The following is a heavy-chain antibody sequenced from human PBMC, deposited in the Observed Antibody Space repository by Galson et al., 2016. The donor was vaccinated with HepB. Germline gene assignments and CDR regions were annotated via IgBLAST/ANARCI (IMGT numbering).Heavy chain of an antibody. Sequence: SVKVSCKASGYTFINYGINWVRQAPGQGLEWMGWISGYNGNTNYAENLQGRGTMTTDTSTSTAYLELRSLRSDDTAVYYCARDAYDCSSTSCYPYFYYGMDVWGQGTTVTVSS. CDR3: ARDAYDCSSTSCYPYFYYGMDV. CDR2: ISGYNGNT. CDR1: GYTFINYG. J-gene: IGHJ6*02. V-gene: IGHV1-18*01. D-gene: IGHD2-2*01.